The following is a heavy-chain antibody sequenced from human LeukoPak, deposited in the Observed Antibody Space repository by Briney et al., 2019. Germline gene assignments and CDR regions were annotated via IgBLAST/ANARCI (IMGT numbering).Heavy chain of an antibody. CDR3: ARAIQELHNWFDP. V-gene: IGHV3-7*01. J-gene: IGHJ5*02. CDR2: IKQDGSEK. Sequence: GGSLRLSCAAPGFTFSSYWMSWVRQAPGKGLEWVANIKQDGSEKYYVDSVKGRFTISRDNAKNSLYLQMNSLRAEDTAVYYCARAIQELHNWFDPWGQGTLVTVSS. D-gene: IGHD4-11*01. CDR1: GFTFSSYW.